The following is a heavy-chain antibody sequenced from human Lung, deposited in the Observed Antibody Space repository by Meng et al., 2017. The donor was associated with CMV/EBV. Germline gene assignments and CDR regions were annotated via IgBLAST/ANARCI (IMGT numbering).Heavy chain of an antibody. Sequence: ASVKVSCKASGYTFTNNYIHWVRQAPGQGLEWMGTINPSGGTTRYTQKFQGRVTMTRDTATATVYMEVSSLRSEDTAVYYCARDPYYDFWDGYYAAYYYFGLDDWGQGTMVTVSS. V-gene: IGHV1-46*01. CDR3: ARDPYYDFWDGYYAAYYYFGLDD. J-gene: IGHJ6*02. D-gene: IGHD3-3*01. CDR2: INPSGGTT. CDR1: GYTFTNNY.